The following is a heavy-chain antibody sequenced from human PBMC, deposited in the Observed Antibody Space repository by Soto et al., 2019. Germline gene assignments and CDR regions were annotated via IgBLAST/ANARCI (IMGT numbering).Heavy chain of an antibody. CDR2: FDPEDGET. CDR3: ATSLLTMSGYAGDAFDI. Sequence: ASVKVSCKVSGYTLTELSMHWVRQAPGKGLEWMGGFDPEDGETIYAQKFQGRVTMTEDTSTDTAYMELSSLRSEDTAVYYCATSLLTMSGYAGDAFDIWGQGTMVTVSS. J-gene: IGHJ3*02. CDR1: GYTLTELS. V-gene: IGHV1-24*01. D-gene: IGHD3-3*01.